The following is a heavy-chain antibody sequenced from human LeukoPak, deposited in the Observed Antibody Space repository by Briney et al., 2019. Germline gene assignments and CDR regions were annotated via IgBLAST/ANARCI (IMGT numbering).Heavy chain of an antibody. CDR3: ARDGDYCSSTSCYAFDI. V-gene: IGHV3-21*01. Sequence: GGSLRLSCAASGFTFSSYSMNWVRQAPGKGLVWVSSISSSSSYIYYADSVKGRFTISRDNAKNSLYLQMNSLRAEDTAVYYCARDGDYCSSTSCYAFDIWGQGTMVTVSS. CDR1: GFTFSSYS. J-gene: IGHJ3*02. CDR2: ISSSSSYI. D-gene: IGHD2-2*01.